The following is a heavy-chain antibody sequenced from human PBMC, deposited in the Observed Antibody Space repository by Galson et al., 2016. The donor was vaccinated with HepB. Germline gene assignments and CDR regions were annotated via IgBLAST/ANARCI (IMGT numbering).Heavy chain of an antibody. J-gene: IGHJ4*02. D-gene: IGHD5-12*01. Sequence: CAISGDSVSRNTAAWNWIRQSPSRGLEWLGRTYYRSKWSSDYAVSMKSRITINADTSMNQFSLQLNSVTPEDTAVYYCASGTGAYVQWGRGTLVTGSS. CDR2: TYYRSKWSS. CDR1: GDSVSRNTAA. V-gene: IGHV6-1*01. CDR3: ASGTGAYVQ.